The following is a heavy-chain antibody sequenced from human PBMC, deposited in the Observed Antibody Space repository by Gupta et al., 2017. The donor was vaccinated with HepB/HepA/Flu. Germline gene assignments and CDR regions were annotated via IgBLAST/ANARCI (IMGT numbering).Heavy chain of an antibody. D-gene: IGHD1/OR15-1a*01. CDR2: INPSGST. CDR1: GGSFNIYY. Sequence: QVQLQQWGAGVLKPSETLSLTCAVYGGSFNIYYWNWIRQPPGKGLEWIGEINPSGSTSYNPSLKSRLTISVDTSKNQVSLKVKSVTAADTALYFCARGLKTGTYYSYYYMDVWGEGTTVTVSS. J-gene: IGHJ6*03. CDR3: ARGLKTGTYYSYYYMDV. V-gene: IGHV4-34*01.